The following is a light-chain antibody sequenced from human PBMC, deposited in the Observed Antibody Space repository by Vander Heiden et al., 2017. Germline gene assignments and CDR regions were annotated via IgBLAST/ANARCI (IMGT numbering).Light chain of an antibody. V-gene: IGKV1-33*01. J-gene: IGKJ4*01. CDR3: QQFGGLPLS. Sequence: DIQMTQSPSSLSASVGDRVTITCQASHDISKVLNWYQQKSGKGPKLLIYDASHLQTGVPPRFSGSGSGTHFTLTIRILQPEDMATYYCQQFGGLPLSFGGGTKVEI. CDR1: HDISKV. CDR2: DAS.